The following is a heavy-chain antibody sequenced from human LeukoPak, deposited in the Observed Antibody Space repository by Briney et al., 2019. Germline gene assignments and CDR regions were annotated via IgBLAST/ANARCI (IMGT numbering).Heavy chain of an antibody. CDR2: INPSGGST. Sequence: ASVKVSCKASGYTFTNYYMHWVRQAPGQGPEWMGIINPSGGSTNYAQKFQGRVTITADESTSTAYMELSSLRSEDTAVYYCARAPSGWGYTPSTSWGQGTLVTVSS. CDR1: GYTFTNYY. CDR3: ARAPSGWGYTPSTS. J-gene: IGHJ5*02. V-gene: IGHV1-46*01. D-gene: IGHD6-19*01.